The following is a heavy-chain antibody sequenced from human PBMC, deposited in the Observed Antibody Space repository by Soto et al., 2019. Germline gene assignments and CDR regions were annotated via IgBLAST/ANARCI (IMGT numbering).Heavy chain of an antibody. D-gene: IGHD6-13*01. Sequence: ASVNVSCKASGYTFTSYDINWVRQATGQGLEWMGWMNANSGDTKYSLKFEGRVSITRDTSASTAYMEVSSLTSEDTAVDYCACEQQLDTFQHWGQGTLVTVSS. CDR2: MNANSGDT. CDR1: GYTFTSYD. V-gene: IGHV1-8*01. CDR3: ACEQQLDTFQH. J-gene: IGHJ1*01.